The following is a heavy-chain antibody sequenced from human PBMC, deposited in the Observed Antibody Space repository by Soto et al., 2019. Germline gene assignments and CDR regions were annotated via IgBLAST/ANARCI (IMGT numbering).Heavy chain of an antibody. CDR3: ARGRAVAQGLDY. Sequence: QVQLQESGPGLVKPSQTLSLPCTVSGGSISSGGYYWSWIRQHQGKGLEWIGYIYYSGSTYYNPSLKSRVTISVDTSKTQFSLKLSSVTAADTAVYYCARGRAVAQGLDYWGQGTLVTVSS. CDR2: IYYSGST. V-gene: IGHV4-31*03. CDR1: GGSISSGGYY. J-gene: IGHJ4*02. D-gene: IGHD6-19*01.